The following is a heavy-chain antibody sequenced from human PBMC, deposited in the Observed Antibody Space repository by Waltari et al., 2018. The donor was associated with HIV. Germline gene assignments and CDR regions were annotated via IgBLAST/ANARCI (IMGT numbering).Heavy chain of an antibody. J-gene: IGHJ6*02. D-gene: IGHD6-25*01. V-gene: IGHV4-30-4*08. CDR3: SRGGRTAAAYFGMDV. CDR1: GGSVSPGDYY. CDR2: IFYTAGS. Sequence: VQLQESGPGLVKPSQTLSLSCSVSGGSVSPGDYYWTWVRQSPRKGLEWIGHIFYTAGSSYNPSLNNRVSTSLDQANNRVSLRLTSVTAADTAVYYCSRGGRTAAAYFGMDVWGPGTTVIVAS.